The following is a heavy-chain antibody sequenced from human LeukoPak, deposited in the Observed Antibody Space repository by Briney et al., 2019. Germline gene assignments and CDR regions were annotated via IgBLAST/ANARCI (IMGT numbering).Heavy chain of an antibody. CDR2: INPNSGGT. CDR3: ARLGIAVAGDNSDY. D-gene: IGHD6-19*01. CDR1: GYTFTGYY. V-gene: IGHV1-2*06. J-gene: IGHJ4*02. Sequence: ASVKVSCKASGYTFTGYYMLWVRQAPGQGLEWMGRINPNSGGTNYAQKFQGRVTMTRDTSISTAYMELSRLRSDDTAVYYCARLGIAVAGDNSDYWGQGTLVTVSS.